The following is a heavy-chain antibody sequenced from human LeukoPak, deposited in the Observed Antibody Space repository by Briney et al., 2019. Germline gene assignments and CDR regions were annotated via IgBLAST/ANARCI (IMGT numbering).Heavy chain of an antibody. V-gene: IGHV3-23*01. D-gene: IGHD3-3*01. CDR3: AKDQDFWSATTFDY. CDR1: GFTFSSYA. J-gene: IGHJ4*02. CDR2: ISGSGGST. Sequence: GGSLRVSCAASGFTFSSYAMSWVRQAPGKGLEWVSAISGSGGSTYYADSVKGRFTISRDNSKNTLYLQMNSLRAEDTAVYYCAKDQDFWSATTFDYWGQGALVTVSS.